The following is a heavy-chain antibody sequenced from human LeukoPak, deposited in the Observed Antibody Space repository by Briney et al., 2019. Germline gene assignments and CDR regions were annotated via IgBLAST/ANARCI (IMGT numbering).Heavy chain of an antibody. CDR3: AREAFEGYYFDY. CDR1: GFTFSSSA. D-gene: IGHD3-9*01. J-gene: IGHJ4*02. V-gene: IGHV3-23*01. CDR2: ISGSGSGGST. Sequence: GGSLRLSCAASGFTFSSSAMSWVRQAPGKGLEWVSNISGSGSGGSTYYADSAKGRFTISRDNSKNTLYLQMNSLRAEDTAVYYCAREAFEGYYFDYWGQGTLVTVSS.